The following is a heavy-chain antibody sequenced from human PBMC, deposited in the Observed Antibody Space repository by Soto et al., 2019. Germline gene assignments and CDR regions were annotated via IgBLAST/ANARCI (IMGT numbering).Heavy chain of an antibody. Sequence: SVKVSWKASGFTFTSSAVQWVRQARGQRLEWIGWIVVGSGNTNYAQKFQERVTITRDMSTSTAYMELSSLRSEDTAVYYCAASSSSGSPQKLYYYYGMDVWGQGTTVTVSS. CDR2: IVVGSGNT. V-gene: IGHV1-58*01. J-gene: IGHJ6*02. CDR3: AASSSSGSPQKLYYYYGMDV. D-gene: IGHD3-10*01. CDR1: GFTFTSSA.